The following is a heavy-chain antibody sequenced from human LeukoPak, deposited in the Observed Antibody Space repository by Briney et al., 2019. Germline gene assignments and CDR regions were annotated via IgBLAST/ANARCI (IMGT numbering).Heavy chain of an antibody. V-gene: IGHV3-74*01. CDR3: ATGNYYDSRIYYTFGY. D-gene: IGHD3-22*01. CDR2: INSDGSTT. CDR1: GFTFSKYW. J-gene: IGHJ1*01. Sequence: GGSLRLSCAASGFTFSKYWMHWVRQVPGKGLVWVSLINSDGSTTNYADFVKGRFTISRDNAKNTLSLQVNSLRAEDTAVYYCATGNYYDSRIYYTFGYWGQGTLVTVSS.